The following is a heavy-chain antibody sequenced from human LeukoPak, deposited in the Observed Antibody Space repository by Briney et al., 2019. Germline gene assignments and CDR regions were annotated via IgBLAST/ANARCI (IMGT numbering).Heavy chain of an antibody. D-gene: IGHD3-3*01. CDR1: GGTFSSYA. CDR2: INPNSGGT. Sequence: GASVKVSCKASGGTFSSYAISWVRQAPGQGLEWMGRINPNSGGTNYAQKFQGRVTMTRDTSISTAYMELSRLRSDDTAVYYCARGSQWDDFWSGYYFDYWGQGTLVTVSS. J-gene: IGHJ4*02. V-gene: IGHV1-2*06. CDR3: ARGSQWDDFWSGYYFDY.